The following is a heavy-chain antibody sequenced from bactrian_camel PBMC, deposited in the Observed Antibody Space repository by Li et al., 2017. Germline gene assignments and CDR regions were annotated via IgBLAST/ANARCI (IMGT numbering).Heavy chain of an antibody. CDR3: AKDYVDGLGIEY. Sequence: QVQLVESGGGLVQPGESITLSCAASGFTFSTYSMYWVRQAPGKGLEWVSGINNGGDSTHYTDPVKGRFTISRDNGKSTLFLQLNSLKTEDTALYYCAKDYVDGLGIEYWGQGTQVTVS. V-gene: IGHV3S1*01. D-gene: IGHD5*01. CDR1: GFTFSTYS. CDR2: INNGGDST. J-gene: IGHJ4*01.